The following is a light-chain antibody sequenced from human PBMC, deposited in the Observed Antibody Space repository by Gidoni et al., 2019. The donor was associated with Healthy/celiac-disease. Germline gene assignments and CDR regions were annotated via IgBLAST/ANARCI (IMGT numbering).Light chain of an antibody. CDR2: GAS. Sequence: EIVMTQPPATLSVSSGERATLSCRASQSVSSNLAWYQQKPGQAPRLLIYGASTRATGIPARFSGSGSGTGFTLTISSLQSEDFAVYYCQQYNNWPPAYTFGQGTKLEIK. CDR1: QSVSSN. CDR3: QQYNNWPPAYT. J-gene: IGKJ2*01. V-gene: IGKV3-15*01.